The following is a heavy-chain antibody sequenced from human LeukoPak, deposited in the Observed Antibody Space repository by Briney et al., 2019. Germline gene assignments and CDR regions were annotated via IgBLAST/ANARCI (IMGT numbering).Heavy chain of an antibody. CDR1: GFTFSSYS. J-gene: IGHJ4*02. CDR3: ARDLGYYHGSGSHSPLQY. Sequence: PGGSLRLSCAASGFTFSSYSMDWLRQAPGKGLEWISYITTSSSTVYYADSVKGRFTISRDNAGNSLYLQMNSLSAEDTALYYCARDLGYYHGSGSHSPLQYWGPGTRVTVSA. CDR2: ITTSSSTV. D-gene: IGHD3-10*01. V-gene: IGHV3-48*01.